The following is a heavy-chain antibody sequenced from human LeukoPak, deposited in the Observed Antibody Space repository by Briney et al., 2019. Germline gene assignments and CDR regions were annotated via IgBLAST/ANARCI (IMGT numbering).Heavy chain of an antibody. Sequence: GASVKVSCKASGYTFTGYYMHWVRQAPGQGLEWMGWINPNSGGTNYAQKFQGRVTMTRDTSISTAYLQWSSLKASDTAMYYCARQVVPAAISADYWGQGTLVTVSS. D-gene: IGHD2-2*02. J-gene: IGHJ4*02. V-gene: IGHV1-2*02. CDR1: GYTFTGYY. CDR2: INPNSGGT. CDR3: ARQVVPAAISADY.